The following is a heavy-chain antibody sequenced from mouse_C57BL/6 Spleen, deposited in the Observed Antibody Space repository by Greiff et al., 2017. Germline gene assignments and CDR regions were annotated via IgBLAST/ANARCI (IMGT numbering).Heavy chain of an antibody. D-gene: IGHD1-1*01. CDR1: GFNIKDDY. J-gene: IGHJ2*01. V-gene: IGHV14-4*01. CDR3: TTGYYGRFFDY. CDR2: IDPENGDT. Sequence: VQLQQSGAELVRPGASVKLSCTASGFNIKDDYMHWVKQRPEQGLEWIGWIDPENGDTEYASKFQGKTTITADTSSNTAYLQLSSLTSEDTAVYYCTTGYYGRFFDYWGQGTTLTFSS.